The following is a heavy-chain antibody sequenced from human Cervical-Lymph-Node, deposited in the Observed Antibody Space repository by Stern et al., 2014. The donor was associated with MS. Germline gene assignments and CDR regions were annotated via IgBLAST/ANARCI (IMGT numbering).Heavy chain of an antibody. Sequence: VQLLQSGAEVKKPGASVKVSCKASGYTFTSYYMHWVRQAPGQGLEWMGIINPSGGSTSYAQKFQGRVTMTRDTSTSTVYMELSSLRSEDTAVYYCARGPERVVPAAYGMDVWGQGTTVTVSS. V-gene: IGHV1-46*01. J-gene: IGHJ6*02. D-gene: IGHD2-2*01. CDR1: GYTFTSYY. CDR2: INPSGGST. CDR3: ARGPERVVPAAYGMDV.